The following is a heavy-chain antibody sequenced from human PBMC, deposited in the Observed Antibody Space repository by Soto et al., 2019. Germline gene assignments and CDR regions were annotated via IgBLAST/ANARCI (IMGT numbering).Heavy chain of an antibody. D-gene: IGHD4-17*01. V-gene: IGHV4-39*01. CDR1: GGSISSSSYY. CDR2: IYYSGST. Sequence: SETLSLTCTVSGGSISSSSYYWGWIRQPPGKGLEWIGSIYYSGSTYYNPSLKSRVTISVDTSKNQFSLKLSSVTAADTAVYYCARLDYGDEPPLYWGQGTLVTVSS. CDR3: ARLDYGDEPPLY. J-gene: IGHJ4*02.